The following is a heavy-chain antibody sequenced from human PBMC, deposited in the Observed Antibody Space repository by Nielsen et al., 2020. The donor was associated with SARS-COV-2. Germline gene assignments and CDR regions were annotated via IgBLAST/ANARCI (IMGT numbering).Heavy chain of an antibody. CDR3: AKASFSGHDF. D-gene: IGHD6-19*01. V-gene: IGHV1-24*01. CDR2: FDPEDGET. CDR1: GYTLTELS. J-gene: IGHJ4*02. Sequence: ASVKVSCKASGYTLTELSMHWVRQAPGKGLEWMGGFDPEDGETIYAQKLQGRLTLTTDTSTSTAHMELRSLTSDDTSVYFCAKASFSGHDFWGQGTLVTVSS.